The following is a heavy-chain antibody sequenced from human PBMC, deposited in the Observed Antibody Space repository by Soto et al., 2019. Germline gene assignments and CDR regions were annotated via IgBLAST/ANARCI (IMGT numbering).Heavy chain of an antibody. CDR3: ARERYQVISDGMDV. J-gene: IGHJ6*02. CDR2: INPETGAT. D-gene: IGHD2-2*01. Sequence: ASVKVSCKASGYTFTGYYVHWVREVPGQGLEWMGWINPETGATSYAQKFQGRVTLSRDTSINTAYLELSSLRFDDAAVYFCARERYQVISDGMDVWGQGTTVTVSS. V-gene: IGHV1-2*02. CDR1: GYTFTGYY.